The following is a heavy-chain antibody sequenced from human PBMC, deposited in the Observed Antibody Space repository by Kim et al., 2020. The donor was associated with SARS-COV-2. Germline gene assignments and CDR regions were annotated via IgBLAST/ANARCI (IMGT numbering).Heavy chain of an antibody. Sequence: TYSHPSLKSRVTLSVDTSKNQFSLKLSSVTAADTAVYYCARQRVGATSDYWGQGTLVTVSS. D-gene: IGHD1-26*01. V-gene: IGHV4-39*01. CDR2: T. J-gene: IGHJ4*02. CDR3: ARQRVGATSDY.